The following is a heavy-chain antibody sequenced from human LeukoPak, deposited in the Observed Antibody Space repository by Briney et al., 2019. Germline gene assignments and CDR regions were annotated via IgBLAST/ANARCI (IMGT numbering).Heavy chain of an antibody. J-gene: IGHJ4*02. D-gene: IGHD5-18*01. CDR2: MNPNSGNT. V-gene: IGHV1-8*02. Sequence: ASVKVSCKASGYTFTSYGVSWVRQATGQGLEWMGWMNPNSGNTGYAQKFQGGVTMTRNTSISTAYMELSSLRSEDTAVYYCARGGRRRGYSYGLDYWGQGTLVTVSS. CDR1: GYTFTSYG. CDR3: ARGGRRRGYSYGLDY.